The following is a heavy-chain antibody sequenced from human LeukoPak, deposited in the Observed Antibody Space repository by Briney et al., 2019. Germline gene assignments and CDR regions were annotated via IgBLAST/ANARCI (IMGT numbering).Heavy chain of an antibody. V-gene: IGHV3-48*03. D-gene: IGHD2-2*01. CDR3: ARGEYQLLPPYYYYYGMDV. CDR1: GFTFSSYE. Sequence: GGSLRLSCAASGFTFSSYEMNWVRQAPGKGLEWVSYISSSGSTIYYADSVKGRFTISRDNAKNSLYLQMNSLRAEDTAVYYCARGEYQLLPPYYYYYGMDVWGKGTTVTASS. J-gene: IGHJ6*04. CDR2: ISSSGSTI.